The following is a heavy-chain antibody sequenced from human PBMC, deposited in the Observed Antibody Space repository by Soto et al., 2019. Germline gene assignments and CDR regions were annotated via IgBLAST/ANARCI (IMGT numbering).Heavy chain of an antibody. V-gene: IGHV3-48*03. CDR1: VFTVSSYE. CDR3: ARPLDYYDSSGGVGGMDV. J-gene: IGHJ6*02. D-gene: IGHD3-22*01. Sequence: GGSLRLSCAASVFTVSSYEMNWVRQAPGKGLEWVSYISSSGSTIYYADSVKGRFTISRDNAKNSLYLQMNSLRAEDTAVYYCARPLDYYDSSGGVGGMDVWGQGTTVTVSS. CDR2: ISSSGSTI.